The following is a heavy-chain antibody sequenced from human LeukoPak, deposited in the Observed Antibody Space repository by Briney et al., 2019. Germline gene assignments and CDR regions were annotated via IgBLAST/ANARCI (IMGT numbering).Heavy chain of an antibody. CDR3: AREYYDILTGSRDYYYYMDV. CDR1: GYTFSSYS. J-gene: IGHJ6*03. Sequence: ASVKVSCKASGYTFSSYSINWVRQAPGQGLEWMGWINTNTGNPRYAQGFTGRFVFSLDTSVSTAYLQISSLEAEDTAVYYCAREYYDILTGSRDYYYYMDVWGKGTTVTVSS. V-gene: IGHV7-4-1*02. CDR2: INTNTGNP. D-gene: IGHD3-9*01.